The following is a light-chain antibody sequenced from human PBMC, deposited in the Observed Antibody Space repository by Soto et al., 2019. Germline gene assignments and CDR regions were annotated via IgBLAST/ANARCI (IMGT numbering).Light chain of an antibody. Sequence: QSVLTQPASVSGSPGQSITISCTGTSSDVGAYNYVSWYQQHPGKAPKLMIYDVNIRPSGVSNRFSGSKSGNTASLTISGLQAEDEADYYCTSWTTSTTMKFGGGTKADRP. CDR1: SSDVGAYNY. CDR3: TSWTTSTTMK. CDR2: DVN. J-gene: IGLJ2*01. V-gene: IGLV2-14*01.